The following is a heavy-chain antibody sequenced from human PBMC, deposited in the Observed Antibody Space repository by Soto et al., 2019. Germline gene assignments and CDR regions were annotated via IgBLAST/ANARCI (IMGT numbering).Heavy chain of an antibody. J-gene: IGHJ6*02. V-gene: IGHV3-74*01. CDR1: GISFSNTW. CDR3: TTDGSYAQYV. CDR2: INSDGTTT. Sequence: XGSLRLSFAASGISFSNTWMHWVRQVPGKGLVWVAYINSDGTTTTYADSVRGRFTISRDNAKNTVYLQMNSLGAEDTALYYCTTDGSYAQYVWGQGTAVTVSS. D-gene: IGHD2-2*01.